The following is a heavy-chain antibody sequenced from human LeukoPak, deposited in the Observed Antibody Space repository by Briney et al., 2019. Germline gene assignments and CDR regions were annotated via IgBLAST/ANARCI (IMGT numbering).Heavy chain of an antibody. J-gene: IGHJ4*02. CDR1: GFTFSSYA. V-gene: IGHV3-23*01. CDR3: ASLAVAGRGDY. CDR2: ISGNGVST. D-gene: IGHD6-19*01. Sequence: GGSLRLSCAASGFTFSSYAMSWVRQAPGKGLEWVSVISGNGVSTHYADSVKGRFTISRDNAKNSLYLQMNSLRAEDTAVYYCASLAVAGRGDYWGQGTLVTVSP.